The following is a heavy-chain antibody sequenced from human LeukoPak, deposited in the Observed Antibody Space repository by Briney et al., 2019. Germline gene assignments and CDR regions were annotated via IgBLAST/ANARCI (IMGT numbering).Heavy chain of an antibody. CDR3: ARGLFIDDAFDI. CDR2: MNPNSGNT. J-gene: IGHJ3*02. D-gene: IGHD3-10*02. Sequence: GASVKVSCKASGYTFTSYGISWVREASGQGLEWMGWMNPNSGNTGYAQKFQGRVTMTRNTSISTAYMELSSLRSEDTAVYYWARGLFIDDAFDIWGQGTMVTVSS. V-gene: IGHV1-8*02. CDR1: GYTFTSYG.